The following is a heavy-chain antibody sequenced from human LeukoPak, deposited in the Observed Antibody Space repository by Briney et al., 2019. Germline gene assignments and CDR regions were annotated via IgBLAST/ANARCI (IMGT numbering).Heavy chain of an antibody. V-gene: IGHV4-59*01. D-gene: IGHD2-15*01. CDR3: ARTYCSGGSCYSGFWFDP. Sequence: SETLSLTCAVYGGSFSGYYWSWIRQPPGKGLEWIGYIYYSGSTNYNPSLKSRVTISVDTSKNQFSLKLSSVTAADTAVYYCARTYCSGGSCYSGFWFDPWGQGTLVTVSS. CDR1: GGSFSGYY. CDR2: IYYSGST. J-gene: IGHJ5*02.